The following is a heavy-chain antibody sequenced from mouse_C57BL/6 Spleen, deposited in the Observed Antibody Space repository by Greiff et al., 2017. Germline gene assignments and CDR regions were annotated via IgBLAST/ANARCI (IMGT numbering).Heavy chain of an antibody. V-gene: IGHV1-75*01. CDR2: IFPGSGST. D-gene: IGHD2-12*01. CDR3: ARCEEYDGLYAMDY. Sequence: QVQLQQSGPELVKPGASVKISCKASGYTFTDYYINWVKQRPGQGLEWIGWIFPGSGSTYYNEKFKGKATLTVDKASSTAYMLLSSLTSEDSAVYFGARCEEYDGLYAMDYWGQGTSVTVSS. J-gene: IGHJ4*01. CDR1: GYTFTDYY.